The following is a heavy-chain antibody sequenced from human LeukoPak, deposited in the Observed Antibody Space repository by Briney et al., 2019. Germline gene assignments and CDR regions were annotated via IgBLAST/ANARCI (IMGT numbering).Heavy chain of an antibody. V-gene: IGHV1-18*04. J-gene: IGHJ3*02. CDR1: GYTFTSYG. CDR2: ISAYNGNT. CDR3: AREREDIVVVPAALEAFDI. Sequence: ASVKVSCKASGYTFTSYGISWVRQAPGQGLEWMGWISAYNGNTNYAQKPQGRVTMTTDTSTSTAYMELGSLRSDDTAVYYCAREREDIVVVPAALEAFDIWGQGTMVTVSS. D-gene: IGHD2-2*01.